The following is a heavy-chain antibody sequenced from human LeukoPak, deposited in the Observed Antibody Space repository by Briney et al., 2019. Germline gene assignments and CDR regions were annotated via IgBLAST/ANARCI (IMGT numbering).Heavy chain of an antibody. CDR3: ARERGSSSWPFDY. Sequence: SETLSLTCTVSGGSISSYYWSWIRQPPGKGLEWIGYIYYSGSTNYNPSLKSRVTISVDTSKNQFSLKLSSVTAADTAVYYCARERGSSSWPFDYWGQGTLVTVSS. CDR1: GGSISSYY. V-gene: IGHV4-59*01. CDR2: IYYSGST. J-gene: IGHJ4*02. D-gene: IGHD6-13*01.